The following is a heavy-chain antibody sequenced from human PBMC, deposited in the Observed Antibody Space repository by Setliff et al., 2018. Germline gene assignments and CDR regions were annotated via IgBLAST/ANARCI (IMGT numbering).Heavy chain of an antibody. CDR3: ARAFGGNSDAFDI. J-gene: IGHJ3*02. D-gene: IGHD2-21*02. CDR2: INRDGSNI. V-gene: IGHV3-74*01. Sequence: QAGGSLSLFCAASGFTFSNYWMHWVRQAPGKGLVWVSHINRDGSNIRYADSVKGRFTISRDIAKNTLYLQINSLRAEDTAVYYCARAFGGNSDAFDIWGQGTMVTVSS. CDR1: GFTFSNYW.